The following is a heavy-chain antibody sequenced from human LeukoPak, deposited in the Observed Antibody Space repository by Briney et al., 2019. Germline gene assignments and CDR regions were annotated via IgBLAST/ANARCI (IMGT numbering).Heavy chain of an antibody. D-gene: IGHD2-2*02. V-gene: IGHV1-69*01. CDR3: ARTNCSSTSCYTPTLVDWFDP. CDR2: SIPIFGTA. Sequence: GAAVNVSCNASGGTFSFYAISLLRQAPGPGHERMGGSIPIFGTANYSQEFSVRVTITADESTSTVFMELSSLRAEDTAVYYCARTNCSSTSCYTPTLVDWFDPWGQGTLVTVSS. CDR1: GGTFSFYA. J-gene: IGHJ5*02.